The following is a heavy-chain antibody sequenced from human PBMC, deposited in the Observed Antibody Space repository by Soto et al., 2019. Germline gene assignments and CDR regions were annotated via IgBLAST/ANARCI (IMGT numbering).Heavy chain of an antibody. CDR2: IIPIFGTA. V-gene: IGHV1-69*13. J-gene: IGHJ6*02. D-gene: IGHD3-10*01. Sequence: ASVKVSCKASGGTFSSYAISWVRQAPGQGLEWMGGIIPIFGTANYAQKFQGRVTITADESTSTAYMELSSLRSEDTAVYYCASVITMVRGYYYYGMDVWGQGTTVTVSS. CDR3: ASVITMVRGYYYYGMDV. CDR1: GGTFSSYA.